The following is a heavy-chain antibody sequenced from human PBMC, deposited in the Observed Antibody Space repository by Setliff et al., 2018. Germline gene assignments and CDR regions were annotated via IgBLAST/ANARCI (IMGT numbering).Heavy chain of an antibody. J-gene: IGHJ3*02. Sequence: ASVKVSCKASGYTFTNHYMHWVRQAPGQGLEWMGMINPGGGSTTYAQKFQGRVTMTTDTSTSTAYMEVRSLRSDDTAVYYCARAPGTVVVPASRSAFDIWGQGTMVTVSS. V-gene: IGHV1-46*01. CDR3: ARAPGTVVVPASRSAFDI. CDR2: INPGGGST. CDR1: GYTFTNHY. D-gene: IGHD2-2*01.